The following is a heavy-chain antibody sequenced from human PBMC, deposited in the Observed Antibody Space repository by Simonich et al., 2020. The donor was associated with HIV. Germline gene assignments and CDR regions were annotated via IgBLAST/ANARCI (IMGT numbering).Heavy chain of an antibody. Sequence: QVQLQQWGAGLLKPSETLSLTCAVYGGSFSGHYWSWIRQPPGKGLEWIGEINHSGNTKYNPSLRSRVSISVGTSKNQFSLKRSSVTAADTAVYYCARAGLTMVRGVPGAFDIWGQGTMVTVSS. CDR3: ARAGLTMVRGVPGAFDI. CDR2: INHSGNT. J-gene: IGHJ3*02. V-gene: IGHV4-34*01. CDR1: GGSFSGHY. D-gene: IGHD3-10*01.